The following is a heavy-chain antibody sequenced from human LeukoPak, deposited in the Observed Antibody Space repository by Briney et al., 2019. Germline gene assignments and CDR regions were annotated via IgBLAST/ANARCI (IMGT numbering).Heavy chain of an antibody. Sequence: KPSETLSLTCTVSGSSISRYYWSWIRQPPGKGLEWIGYIYYTGSTNYNPSLKSRVTISVDTSKNQFSLNLNSVTAADTAVYYCASARCGGGSCYRAVGEAYYFDYWGQGTLVTVSS. V-gene: IGHV4-59*08. CDR1: GSSISRYY. CDR2: IYYTGST. CDR3: ASARCGGGSCYRAVGEAYYFDY. D-gene: IGHD2-15*01. J-gene: IGHJ4*02.